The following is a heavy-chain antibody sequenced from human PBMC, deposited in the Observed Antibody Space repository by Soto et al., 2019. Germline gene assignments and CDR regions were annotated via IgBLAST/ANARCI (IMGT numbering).Heavy chain of an antibody. CDR1: GYTLTELS. J-gene: IGHJ4*02. Sequence: ASVKVSCKVSGYTLTELSMHWVRQAPGKGLERMGGFDPEDGETIYAQKFQGRVTMTEDTSTDTAYMELSSLRSEATPVFFCASSRNWNYLSALDYWGQGTLVTVSS. CDR3: ASSRNWNYLSALDY. D-gene: IGHD1-7*01. CDR2: FDPEDGET. V-gene: IGHV1-24*01.